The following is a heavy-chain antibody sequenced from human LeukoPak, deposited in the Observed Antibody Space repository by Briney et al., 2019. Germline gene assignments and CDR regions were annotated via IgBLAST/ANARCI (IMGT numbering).Heavy chain of an antibody. D-gene: IGHD4-11*01. J-gene: IGHJ3*02. CDR3: TSDGYRNFGAAFDI. Sequence: GGSLRLSCAASGFTFNTYWMHWVRQAPGKGLVWVAHINNDGSSTNYADSVKGRFTISRDNAKNTLYLQMNRLRAEDTAVYYCTSDGYRNFGAAFDIWGQGTLVTVSS. V-gene: IGHV3-74*01. CDR1: GFTFNTYW. CDR2: INNDGSST.